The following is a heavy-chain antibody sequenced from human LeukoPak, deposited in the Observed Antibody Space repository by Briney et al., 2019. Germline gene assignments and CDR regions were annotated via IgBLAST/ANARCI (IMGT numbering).Heavy chain of an antibody. CDR3: ARGSGWYAY. CDR2: IYYSGRT. J-gene: IGHJ4*02. Sequence: SETLSLTCTVSGGSISSYYWIWIRQPPGKGLEWIGYIYYSGRTDYNPSLKSRVTISVDTSKNQLSLKLSSVTAADTAVYYCARGSGWYAYWGQGTLVTVSS. D-gene: IGHD6-19*01. V-gene: IGHV4-59*13. CDR1: GGSISSYY.